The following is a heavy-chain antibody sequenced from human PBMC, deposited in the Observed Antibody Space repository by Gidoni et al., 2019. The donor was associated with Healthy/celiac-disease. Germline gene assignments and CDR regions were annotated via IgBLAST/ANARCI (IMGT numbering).Heavy chain of an antibody. V-gene: IGHV3-7*01. CDR1: GFTFRIYW. D-gene: IGHD3-3*01. Sequence: EVPLVESGGGLVQPGGSLRLSCAASGFTFRIYWMSWVRQAPGKGLEWVANIKQDGSEKYYVDSVKGRFTISRDNAKNSLYLQMNSLRAEDTAVYYCARAMTRFLEWLPDYWGQGTLVTVSS. CDR3: ARAMTRFLEWLPDY. CDR2: IKQDGSEK. J-gene: IGHJ4*02.